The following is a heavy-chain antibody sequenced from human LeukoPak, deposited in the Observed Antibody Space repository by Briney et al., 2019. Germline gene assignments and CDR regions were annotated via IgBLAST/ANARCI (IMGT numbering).Heavy chain of an antibody. J-gene: IGHJ6*04. CDR2: INLHGTEK. Sequence: PGGSLRLSCAASGFTFSDYWMSWVRQAPGKGLEWVADINLHGTEKRYGDSVKGRFTISRDNAKNSLYLQMNSLRAEDTAVYYCAELGITMIGGVWGKGTTVTISS. CDR3: AELGITMIGGV. D-gene: IGHD3-10*02. V-gene: IGHV3-7*01. CDR1: GFTFSDYW.